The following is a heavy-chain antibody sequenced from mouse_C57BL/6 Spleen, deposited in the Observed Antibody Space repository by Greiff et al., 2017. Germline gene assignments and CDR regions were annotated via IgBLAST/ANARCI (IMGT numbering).Heavy chain of an antibody. CDR2: ISSGSSTI. J-gene: IGHJ3*01. Sequence: DVKLVESGGGLVKPGGSLKLSCAASGFTFSDYGMHWVRQAPEKGLEWVAYISSGSSTIYYADTVKGRFTISRDNAKNTLFLQMTSLRSEDTAMYYCARDYYGSKGAYWGQGTLVTVSA. V-gene: IGHV5-17*01. CDR1: GFTFSDYG. D-gene: IGHD1-1*01. CDR3: ARDYYGSKGAY.